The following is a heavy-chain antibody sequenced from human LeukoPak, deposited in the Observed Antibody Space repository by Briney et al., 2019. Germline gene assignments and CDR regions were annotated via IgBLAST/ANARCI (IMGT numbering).Heavy chain of an antibody. CDR2: IYYSGST. CDR1: GGSISSYY. CDR3: ARHASLTAACTGTLDY. Sequence: SETLSLTCTVSGGSISSYYWSWIRQPPGKGLEWIGYIYYSGSTNYNPSLKSRVTISVDTSKNQFSLKLSSVTAADTAVYYCARHASLTAACTGTLDYWGQGTLVTVSS. V-gene: IGHV4-59*08. D-gene: IGHD6-13*01. J-gene: IGHJ4*02.